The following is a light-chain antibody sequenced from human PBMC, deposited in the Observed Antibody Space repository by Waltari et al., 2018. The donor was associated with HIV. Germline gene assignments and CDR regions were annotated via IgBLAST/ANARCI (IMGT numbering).Light chain of an antibody. CDR2: EVS. CDR3: MQTVQLPYT. J-gene: IGKJ2*01. CDR1: PSLLDSGGKTY. Sequence: DIVMTQPTLPLAVTPGQPASISCKSSPSLLDSGGKTYLYWYLQKPGQPPQLLIYEVSKRFSGVPDRVSGIGSGTDFTLKISRVEAEDVGVYYCMQTVQLPYTFGQGTKLEIK. V-gene: IGKV2D-29*01.